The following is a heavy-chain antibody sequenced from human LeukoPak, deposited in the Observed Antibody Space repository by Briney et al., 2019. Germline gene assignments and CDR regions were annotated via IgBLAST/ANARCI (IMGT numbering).Heavy chain of an antibody. J-gene: IGHJ4*02. CDR3: ARPTAYYDSSGYSG. Sequence: PSETLSLTCTVSGGSISTYYWGWIRQAPGKGLEWIGSIYYSGSTYYNPSLRSRVTISVDTSKNQFSLKLSSVTAADTAVYYCARPTAYYDSSGYSGWGQGTLVTVSS. D-gene: IGHD3-22*01. CDR2: IYYSGST. CDR1: GGSISTYY. V-gene: IGHV4-39*01.